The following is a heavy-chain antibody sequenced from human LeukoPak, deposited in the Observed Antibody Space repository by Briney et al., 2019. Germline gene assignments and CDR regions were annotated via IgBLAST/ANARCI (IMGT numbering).Heavy chain of an antibody. D-gene: IGHD5-12*01. V-gene: IGHV3-66*02. CDR1: GFTVSTNY. Sequence: GGSLRLSCAASGFTVSTNYMSWVRQAPGKGLEWVSVISSGGTPYYADSVKGRFTISGDSSENTLYLQMHSLRAEDTAVYYCARGGAGYAFDYWGQGTLVTVSS. J-gene: IGHJ4*02. CDR3: ARGGAGYAFDY. CDR2: ISSGGTP.